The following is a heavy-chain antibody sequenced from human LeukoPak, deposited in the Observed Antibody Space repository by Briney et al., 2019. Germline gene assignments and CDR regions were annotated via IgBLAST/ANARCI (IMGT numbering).Heavy chain of an antibody. CDR3: AIERDYYDSSGFDY. CDR2: MNPNSGNT. D-gene: IGHD3-22*01. CDR1: GYTFTSYD. Sequence: ASVKVSCKASGYTFTSYDTNWVRQATGQGLEWMGWMNPNSGNTGYAQKFQGRVTMTRNTSISTAYMELSSLRSEDTAVYYCAIERDYYDSSGFDYWGQGTLVTVSS. J-gene: IGHJ4*02. V-gene: IGHV1-8*01.